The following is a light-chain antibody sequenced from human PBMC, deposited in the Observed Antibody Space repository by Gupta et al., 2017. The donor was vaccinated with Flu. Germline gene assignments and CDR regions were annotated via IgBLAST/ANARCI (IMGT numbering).Light chain of an antibody. V-gene: IGLV3-25*03. J-gene: IGLJ2*01. Sequence: GQTARITCSGDALPKQYAYWYQQKPGHAPVLMIYKDSERPSGIPERFSGSSSGTTVTLTISGVQAEDEADYYCQSADSSGTYVVFGGGTKLTVL. CDR1: ALPKQY. CDR2: KDS. CDR3: QSADSSGTYVV.